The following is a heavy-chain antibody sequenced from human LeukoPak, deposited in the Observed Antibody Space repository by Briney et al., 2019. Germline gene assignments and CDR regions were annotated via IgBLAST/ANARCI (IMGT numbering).Heavy chain of an antibody. J-gene: IGHJ3*02. Sequence: RAGGSLRLSCAASGFTFDDYGMSWVRQAPGKGLEWVSGINWNGGSTGYADSVKGRFTISRDNAKNSLYLQMNSLRAEDTALYYCAKDIKQLWFSRAFDIWGQGTMVTVSS. CDR2: INWNGGST. CDR1: GFTFDDYG. V-gene: IGHV3-20*04. D-gene: IGHD5-18*01. CDR3: AKDIKQLWFSRAFDI.